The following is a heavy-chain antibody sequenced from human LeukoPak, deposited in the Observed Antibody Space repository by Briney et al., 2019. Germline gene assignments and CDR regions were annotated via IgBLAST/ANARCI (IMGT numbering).Heavy chain of an antibody. CDR2: ISAYNGNT. CDR1: GYTFTSYG. D-gene: IGHD3-10*01. V-gene: IGHV1-18*01. CDR3: ARRRRVRDGLDYFDY. Sequence: GASVKVSCKASGYTFTSYGISWVRQAPGQGLEWMGWISAYNGNTNYAQKLQGRVTMTTDTSTSTAYMELRSLRSDDTAVYYCARRRRVRDGLDYFDYWGQGTLVTVSS. J-gene: IGHJ4*02.